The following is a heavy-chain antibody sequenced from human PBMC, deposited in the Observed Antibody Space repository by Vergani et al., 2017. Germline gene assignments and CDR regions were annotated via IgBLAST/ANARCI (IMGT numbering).Heavy chain of an antibody. D-gene: IGHD6-13*01. CDR3: ARDPLYSTTLPFLLLDMDV. Sequence: QVQLQESGPGLVRPSQTLSLTCTVSGGSISSGSYYWSGFRQPAGKGLEWIGRFYTGGGTSYNPSLKSRVTISVDTSKNQFSLQLSSVTAADTAVYYCARDPLYSTTLPFLLLDMDVWGQGTTVTVSS. V-gene: IGHV4-61*02. CDR1: GGSISSGSYY. CDR2: FYTGGGT. J-gene: IGHJ6*02.